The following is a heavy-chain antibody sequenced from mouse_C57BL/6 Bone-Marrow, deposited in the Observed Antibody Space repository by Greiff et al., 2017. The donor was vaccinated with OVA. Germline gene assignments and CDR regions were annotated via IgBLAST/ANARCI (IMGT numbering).Heavy chain of an antibody. J-gene: IGHJ4*01. Sequence: VQLQQSGAELMKPGASVKLSCKATGYTFTGYWIEWVKQRPGHGLEWIGEILPGSGSTNYNEKFKGKATFTADTSSNTAYMQLSSLTTEDSAIYYCARKEDYYGSRYYYAMDDWGQGTSVTVSS. V-gene: IGHV1-9*01. CDR2: ILPGSGST. CDR3: ARKEDYYGSRYYYAMDD. CDR1: GYTFTGYW. D-gene: IGHD1-1*01.